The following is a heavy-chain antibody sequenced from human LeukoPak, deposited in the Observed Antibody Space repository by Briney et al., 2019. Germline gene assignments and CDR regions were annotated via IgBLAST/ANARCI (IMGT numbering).Heavy chain of an antibody. V-gene: IGHV3-7*01. CDR1: GFTFSSYW. CDR2: IKQDGSEK. J-gene: IGHJ4*02. D-gene: IGHD3-22*01. Sequence: GGSLRLSCAASGFTFSSYWMSWVRQAPGKGLEWVANIKQDGSEKYYVDSVKGRFTISRDNAKNSLYLQMNSLRAEDTAVYYCARMIRLLAPDFDYWGQGTLVTVSS. CDR3: ARMIRLLAPDFDY.